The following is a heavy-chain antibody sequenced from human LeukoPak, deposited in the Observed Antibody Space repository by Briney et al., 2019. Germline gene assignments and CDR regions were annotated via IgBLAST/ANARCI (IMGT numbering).Heavy chain of an antibody. V-gene: IGHV4-4*02. Sequence: SETLSLTCAVSGGSISSSNWWSWVRQPPGKGLEWIGEIYHSGSTNYNPSLKSRVTISVDKSKNQFSLKLSSVTAADTAVYHCARDLYDILTGYYLLRGAFDIWGQGTMVTVSS. CDR2: IYHSGST. CDR1: GGSISSSNW. CDR3: ARDLYDILTGYYLLRGAFDI. J-gene: IGHJ3*02. D-gene: IGHD3-9*01.